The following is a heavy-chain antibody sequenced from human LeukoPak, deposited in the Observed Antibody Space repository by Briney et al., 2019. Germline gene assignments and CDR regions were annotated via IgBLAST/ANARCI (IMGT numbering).Heavy chain of an antibody. CDR3: VSQQLAPP. Sequence: GGSLRLSCAASGFAFSKYWMSWVRQAPGKGLEWVANIKEDGSIEDYADSVKGRFTVSRDKAKNSLYLQMNSLRVEDTAVYYCVSQQLAPPWGQGTLVTVSS. CDR1: GFAFSKYW. D-gene: IGHD5-24*01. CDR2: IKEDGSIE. V-gene: IGHV3-7*01. J-gene: IGHJ5*02.